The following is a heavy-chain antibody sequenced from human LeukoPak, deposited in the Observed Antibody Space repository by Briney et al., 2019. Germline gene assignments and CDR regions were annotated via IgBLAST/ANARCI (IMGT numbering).Heavy chain of an antibody. Sequence: PSETLSLTCAVSGYSISSGYYWGWIRQPPGKGLEWIGSIYHSGSTYYNPSLKSRVTISVDTSKNQFSRKLSAVTAADTAVYYCAASPTGDVDYWGQGTLVTVSS. V-gene: IGHV4-38-2*01. CDR3: AASPTGDVDY. D-gene: IGHD7-27*01. CDR2: IYHSGST. J-gene: IGHJ4*02. CDR1: GYSISSGYY.